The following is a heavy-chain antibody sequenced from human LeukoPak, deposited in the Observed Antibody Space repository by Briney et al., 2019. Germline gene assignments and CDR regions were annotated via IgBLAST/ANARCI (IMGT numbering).Heavy chain of an antibody. CDR1: GYTFTDYY. CDR3: ARDQSGAYYYDSSGYSFDY. V-gene: IGHV1-2*06. D-gene: IGHD3-22*01. J-gene: IGHJ4*02. CDR2: INPNSGGT. Sequence: ASVKVSCKASGYTFTDYYMHWVRQAPGQGLEWMGRINPNSGGTNYAQKFQGRVTMTRDTSISTAYMELSRLRSDDTAVYYCARDQSGAYYYDSSGYSFDYWGQGTLVTVSS.